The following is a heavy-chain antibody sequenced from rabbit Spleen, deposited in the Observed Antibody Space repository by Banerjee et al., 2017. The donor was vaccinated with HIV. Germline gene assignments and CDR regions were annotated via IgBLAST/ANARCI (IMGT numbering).Heavy chain of an antibody. Sequence: QSLEESGGDLVKPGASLTLTCTASGFSFNSGYDMCWVRQAPGKGLEWIACINIVTGKSVYASWAKGRFVMSRTSSTTVTLQMTSLTAADTATYFCARGSATMTMVITGFYLNLWGPGTLVTVS. D-gene: IGHD2-1*01. CDR2: INIVTGKS. CDR1: GFSFNSGYD. CDR3: ARGSATMTMVITGFYLNL. V-gene: IGHV1S40*01. J-gene: IGHJ4*01.